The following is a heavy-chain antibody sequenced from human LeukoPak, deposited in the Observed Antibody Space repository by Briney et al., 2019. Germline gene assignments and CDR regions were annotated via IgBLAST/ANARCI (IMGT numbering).Heavy chain of an antibody. D-gene: IGHD1-26*01. CDR3: ARDKDGSYYGTYYFDY. CDR2: IIPIFGTA. CDR1: GGTFSSYA. Sequence: ASVKVSCKASGGTFSSYAISWVRQAPGQGLEWMGRIIPIFGTANYAQKFQGRVTITTDESTNTAYMELSSLRSEDTAVYYCARDKDGSYYGTYYFDYWGQGTLVTVSS. V-gene: IGHV1-69*05. J-gene: IGHJ4*02.